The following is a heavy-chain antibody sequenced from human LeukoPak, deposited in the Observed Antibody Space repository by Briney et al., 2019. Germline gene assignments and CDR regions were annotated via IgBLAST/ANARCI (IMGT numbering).Heavy chain of an antibody. CDR3: AKSPNFYDSSVDY. CDR2: IWYDGSNK. J-gene: IGHJ4*02. V-gene: IGHV3-33*06. D-gene: IGHD3-22*01. CDR1: GFTFNNYG. Sequence: GGSLRLSCAASGFTFNNYGMHWVRQAPGKGLEWVAVIWYDGSNKYYADSVKGRFTISRDNSKNTLYLQMNSLRAEDTAVYYCAKSPNFYDSSVDYWGQGTLVTVSS.